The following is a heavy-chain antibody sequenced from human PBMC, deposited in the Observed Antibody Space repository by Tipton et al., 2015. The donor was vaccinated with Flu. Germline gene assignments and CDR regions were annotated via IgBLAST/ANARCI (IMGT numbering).Heavy chain of an antibody. D-gene: IGHD2-8*01. V-gene: IGHV4-59*01. CDR2: VYYSGST. CDR3: ARVSKHSDGVLGV. CDR1: GGSISGYY. Sequence: TLSLTCTVSGGSISGYYWSWIRQPPGKRLEWVGYVYYSGSTNYNPSLKSRLTMSLDTSKNQLSLRRSSVTAADTAVYYCARVSKHSDGVLGVWGQGTLVTVSS. J-gene: IGHJ3*01.